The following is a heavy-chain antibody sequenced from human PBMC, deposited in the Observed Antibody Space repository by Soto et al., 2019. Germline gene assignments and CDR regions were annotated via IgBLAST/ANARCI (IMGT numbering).Heavy chain of an antibody. J-gene: IGHJ5*02. CDR2: ISAYNGNT. V-gene: IGHV1-18*01. D-gene: IGHD2-15*01. Sequence: QVQLVQSGGEVKKPGASVKVSCKASGYTFTSYGISWVRQAPGQGLEWMGRISAYNGNTNYAQKLQGRVTMTTDTSTRTAYMALRSLRSADTAVYYCASVVGALGPWFDPWGQGTLVTVSS. CDR1: GYTFTSYG. CDR3: ASVVGALGPWFDP.